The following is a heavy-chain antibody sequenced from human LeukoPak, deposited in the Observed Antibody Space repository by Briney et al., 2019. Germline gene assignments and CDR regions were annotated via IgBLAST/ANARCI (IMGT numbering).Heavy chain of an antibody. V-gene: IGHV3-23*01. J-gene: IGHJ4*02. CDR2: IFPSGGEI. CDR1: GFTFSTFA. Sequence: PGGSLRLSCAASGFTFSTFAMIWVRQPPGKGLEWVSSIFPSGGEIHYADSVRGRFTISRDNSKSTLSLQMNSLRAEDTAVYYCAKEAGVAYYYDSSVYWGQGTLVTVSS. CDR3: AKEAGVAYYYDSSVY. D-gene: IGHD3-22*01.